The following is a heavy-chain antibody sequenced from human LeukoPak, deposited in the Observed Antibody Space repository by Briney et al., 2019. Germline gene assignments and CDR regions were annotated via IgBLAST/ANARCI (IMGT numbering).Heavy chain of an antibody. CDR1: VFTFSSFA. CDR2: ISGSGGST. CDR3: VKGRGTSWTIYYFDY. V-gene: IGHV3-23*01. D-gene: IGHD2-2*01. J-gene: IGHJ4*02. Sequence: PGGSLRLSCAASVFTFSSFAMSWVCQAPGKGLEWVSAISGSGGSTYYADSVKGRFTISRDNSKNTLYLQMNSLRAEDTAVYYCVKGRGTSWTIYYFDYWGQGTLVTVSS.